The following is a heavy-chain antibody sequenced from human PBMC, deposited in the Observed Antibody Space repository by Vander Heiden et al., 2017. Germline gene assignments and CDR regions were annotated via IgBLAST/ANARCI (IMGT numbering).Heavy chain of an antibody. Sequence: QVQLVQSGAEVKKPGASVKGSCKASGYTFTGYYMHWVRQAPGQGLEWMGWINPNSGGTNYAQKFQGRVTMTRDTSISTAYMELSRLRSDDTAVYYCARGAPYSSGWYGEFDPWGQGTLVTVSS. CDR3: ARGAPYSSGWYGEFDP. D-gene: IGHD6-19*01. V-gene: IGHV1-2*02. CDR1: GYTFTGYY. J-gene: IGHJ5*02. CDR2: INPNSGGT.